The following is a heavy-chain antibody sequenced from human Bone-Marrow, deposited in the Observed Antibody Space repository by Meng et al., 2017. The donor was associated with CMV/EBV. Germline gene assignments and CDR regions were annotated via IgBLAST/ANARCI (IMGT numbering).Heavy chain of an antibody. CDR1: GGSISSSSYY. Sequence: SETLSFNCTVPGGSISSSSYYWGWIRQPPGKGLEWIGSIYYSGSTYYNPSLKSRATISVDTSKNQFSLKLSSVTAADTAVYYCARTTTYYYGMDVWGQGTTVTVSS. V-gene: IGHV4-39*01. CDR2: IYYSGST. J-gene: IGHJ6*02. CDR3: ARTTTYYYGMDV. D-gene: IGHD1-1*01.